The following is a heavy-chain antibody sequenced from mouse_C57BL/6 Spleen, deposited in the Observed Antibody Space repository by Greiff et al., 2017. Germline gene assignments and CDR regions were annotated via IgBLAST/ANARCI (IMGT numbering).Heavy chain of an antibody. CDR3: AKYYYGSGPYWDFDV. J-gene: IGHJ1*03. CDR2: INPSNGGT. Sequence: QVQLQQPGTELVKPGASVKLSCKASGYTFTSYWMHWVKQRPGQGLEWIGNINPSNGGTNYNEKFKSKATLTVDKSSSTAYMQLSSLTSEDSAVYYGAKYYYGSGPYWDFDVWGTGTTVTVSS. V-gene: IGHV1-53*01. CDR1: GYTFTSYW. D-gene: IGHD1-1*01.